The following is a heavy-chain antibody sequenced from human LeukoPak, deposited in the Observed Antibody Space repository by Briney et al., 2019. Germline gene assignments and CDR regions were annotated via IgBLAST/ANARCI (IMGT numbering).Heavy chain of an antibody. D-gene: IGHD4-17*01. Sequence: SETLSLTCAVYGGSFSGYYWSWIRQPPGKGLEWIGEINHSGSTNYNPSLKSRVTISVDTSKNQFSLKPSSVTAADTAVYYCAGTAVTSNWFDPWGQGTLVTVSS. CDR2: INHSGST. CDR3: AGTAVTSNWFDP. CDR1: GGSFSGYY. V-gene: IGHV4-34*01. J-gene: IGHJ5*02.